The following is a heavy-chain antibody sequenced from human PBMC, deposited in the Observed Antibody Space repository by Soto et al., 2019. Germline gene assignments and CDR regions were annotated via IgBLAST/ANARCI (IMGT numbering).Heavy chain of an antibody. Sequence: EVQLVESGGGLVQPGGSLRLSSAASGFTFSSYEMNWVRQAPGKGLEWVSYISSSGSTIYYADSVKGRFTISRDNAKNSLYRQMNSLRAEDTAVYYCARGQYSGGGGYFDYWGQETLVTVSS. CDR2: ISSSGSTI. D-gene: IGHD1-26*01. CDR3: ARGQYSGGGGYFDY. CDR1: GFTFSSYE. V-gene: IGHV3-48*03. J-gene: IGHJ4*02.